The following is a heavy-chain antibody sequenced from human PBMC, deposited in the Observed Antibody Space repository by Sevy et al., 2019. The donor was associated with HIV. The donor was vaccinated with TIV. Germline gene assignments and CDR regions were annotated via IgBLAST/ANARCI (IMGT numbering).Heavy chain of an antibody. V-gene: IGHV3-7*01. CDR3: ARDGGTYYFDY. CDR1: GFTFSKYW. J-gene: IGHJ4*02. Sequence: GGSLRLSCAASGFTFSKYWMGWVRQAPGKGLEWVATIEEDAGQKYYVDSVKGRFTISRDNAKNSVYLQMNSLRAEDTAVYFCARDGGTYYFDYWGQGTLVTVSS. CDR2: IEEDAGQK. D-gene: IGHD1-26*01.